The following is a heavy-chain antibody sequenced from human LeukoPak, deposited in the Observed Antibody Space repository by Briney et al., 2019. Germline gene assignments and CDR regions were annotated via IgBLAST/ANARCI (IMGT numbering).Heavy chain of an antibody. CDR2: IYPGDSDT. J-gene: IGHJ4*02. Sequence: GESLKISCKGSGYSFTNYWIGWVRQMPGKGLEWMGTIYPGDSDTRYSPSFQGQVTISADKSISTAYLQWSSLKASDTAMYYCARRQGCSSTSCPPDYWGQGTLVTVSP. V-gene: IGHV5-51*01. CDR3: ARRQGCSSTSCPPDY. CDR1: GYSFTNYW. D-gene: IGHD2-2*01.